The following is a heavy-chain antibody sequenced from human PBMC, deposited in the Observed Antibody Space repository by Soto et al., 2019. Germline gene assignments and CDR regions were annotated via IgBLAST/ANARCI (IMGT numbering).Heavy chain of an antibody. J-gene: IGHJ6*03. V-gene: IGHV5-51*01. Sequence: GESLKISCKGSGYSFTSYWIGWVRQMPGKGLEWMGIIYPGDSDTRYSPSFQGQVTISADKSISTAYLQWSSLKASATAMYYCARLYYGSGSYYRNYYYYYMDVWGKGTTVTVSS. CDR1: GYSFTSYW. D-gene: IGHD3-10*01. CDR3: ARLYYGSGSYYRNYYYYYMDV. CDR2: IYPGDSDT.